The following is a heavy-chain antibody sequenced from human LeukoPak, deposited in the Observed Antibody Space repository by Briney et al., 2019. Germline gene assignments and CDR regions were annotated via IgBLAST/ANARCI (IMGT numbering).Heavy chain of an antibody. CDR3: ARGNPTSYGDYLYYFDY. Sequence: ASVKVSCKASGYTFTNYYMHYVRQAPGQGLEWMGLINPSAGSTSYAQNFQGRVTMTRDTSTTSVYMELSSLRSEDTAVYYCARGNPTSYGDYLYYFDYWGQGTLVTVSS. CDR1: GYTFTNYY. V-gene: IGHV1-46*01. J-gene: IGHJ4*02. D-gene: IGHD4-17*01. CDR2: INPSAGST.